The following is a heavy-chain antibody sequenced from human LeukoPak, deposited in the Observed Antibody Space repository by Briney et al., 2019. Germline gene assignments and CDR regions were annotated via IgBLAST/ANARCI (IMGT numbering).Heavy chain of an antibody. CDR3: AKVGVVVTVGGYFDY. D-gene: IGHD2-21*02. V-gene: IGHV3-23*01. J-gene: IGHJ4*02. CDR2: ISGSGGST. CDR1: GFTFSSYA. Sequence: PGGSLRLSCAASGFTFSSYAMSWVRQAPGKGLEWVSAISGSGGSTYYADSVKGRFTISRDNSKNTLYLQMNSLRAEDTAVYYCAKVGVVVTVGGYFDYWAREPWSPSPQ.